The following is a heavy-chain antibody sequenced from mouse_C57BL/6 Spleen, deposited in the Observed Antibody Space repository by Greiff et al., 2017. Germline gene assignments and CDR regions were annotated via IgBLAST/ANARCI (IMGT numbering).Heavy chain of an antibody. J-gene: IGHJ2*01. CDR3: AREDYSNYVYFDY. Sequence: VQLQQPGAELVKPGASVKLSCKASGYTFTSYWMHWVKQRPGQGLEWIGMIHPNSGSTNYNEKFKSKATLTVDKSSSTAYMQLSSLTSEDSAVYYCAREDYSNYVYFDYWGQGTTLTVSS. V-gene: IGHV1-64*01. CDR2: IHPNSGST. D-gene: IGHD2-5*01. CDR1: GYTFTSYW.